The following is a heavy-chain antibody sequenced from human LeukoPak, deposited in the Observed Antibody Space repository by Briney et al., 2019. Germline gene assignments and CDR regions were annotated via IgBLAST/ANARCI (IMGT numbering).Heavy chain of an antibody. J-gene: IGHJ3*02. D-gene: IGHD2-15*01. Sequence: SGGSPRLSCAASGFTLSSYAMSWVRQAPGKGLEWVSRINGDGSNTTYVDSVKGRFTISRDNAKNTLYLQMNGLRAEDTAVYHCARSKSWYSIDAFDIWGQGPRVTVSS. CDR2: INGDGSNT. CDR1: GFTLSSYA. CDR3: ARSKSWYSIDAFDI. V-gene: IGHV3-74*03.